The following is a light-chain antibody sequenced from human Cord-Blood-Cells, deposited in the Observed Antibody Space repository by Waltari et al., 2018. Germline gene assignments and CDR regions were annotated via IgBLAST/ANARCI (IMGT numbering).Light chain of an antibody. V-gene: IGLV4-69*01. CDR2: LNSDGSH. Sequence: QLVLTQSPSASASLGASVKLTCTLSSGHSSYAIAWHQQQPEKGPRYLMKLNSDGSHRKGDGIPDRFSGSSSGAERYLTISSLQSEDEADYYCQTWGTGIRWVFGGGTKLTVL. CDR1: SGHSSYA. J-gene: IGLJ3*02. CDR3: QTWGTGIRWV.